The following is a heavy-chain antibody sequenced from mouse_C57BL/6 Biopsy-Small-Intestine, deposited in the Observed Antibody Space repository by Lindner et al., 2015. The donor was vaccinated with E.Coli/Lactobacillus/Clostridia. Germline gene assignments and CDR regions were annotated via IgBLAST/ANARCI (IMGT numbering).Heavy chain of an antibody. CDR2: INPGGSSR. Sequence: SVKVSCKTSGYTFTSHYIHWVRQAPRQGLEWMAIINPGGSSRYYAQKFQGRVTLTSDMSTTTVYLELDSLTSEDTAMYYCARLDVESHSWGQGTPVTVSS. CDR3: ARLDVESHS. J-gene: IGHJ1*01. D-gene: IGHD6-2*01. V-gene: IGHV1S61*01. CDR1: GYTFTSHY.